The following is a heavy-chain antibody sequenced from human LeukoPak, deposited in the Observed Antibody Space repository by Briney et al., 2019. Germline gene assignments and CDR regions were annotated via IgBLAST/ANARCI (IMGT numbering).Heavy chain of an antibody. V-gene: IGHV3-7*01. J-gene: IGHJ4*02. Sequence: GGSLRLSCAASGFTFSSYAMHWVRQAPGKGLEWVANIKQDGSEKYYVDSVKGRFTISRDNAKNSLYLQMNSLRAEDTAVYYCARDSGDYDFDYWGQGTLVTVSP. CDR3: ARDSGDYDFDY. CDR2: IKQDGSEK. CDR1: GFTFSSYA. D-gene: IGHD4-17*01.